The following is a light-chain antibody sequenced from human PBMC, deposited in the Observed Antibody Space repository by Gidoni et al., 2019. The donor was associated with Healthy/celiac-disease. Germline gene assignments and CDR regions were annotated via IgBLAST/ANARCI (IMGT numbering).Light chain of an antibody. V-gene: IGLV2-14*01. Sequence: QSARTQPAPVSGSPGQSITLSCTGTSSDVGGYNYVSWYQQHPGKAPKLIIYDVSNRPAWVSNRFSGSKSGNTASLTISGLQAEDEADYYCSSYTSSSTLDVVFGGGTKLTVL. J-gene: IGLJ2*01. CDR2: DVS. CDR1: SSDVGGYNY. CDR3: SSYTSSSTLDVV.